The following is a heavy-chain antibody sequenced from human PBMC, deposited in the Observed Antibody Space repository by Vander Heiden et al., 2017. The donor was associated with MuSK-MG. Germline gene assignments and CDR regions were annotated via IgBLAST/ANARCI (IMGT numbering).Heavy chain of an antibody. J-gene: IGHJ4*02. CDR2: IYHSGST. CDR3: ARLADCGGDCYSGGVVGY. D-gene: IGHD2-21*01. CDR1: GSSISSGYY. V-gene: IGHV4-38-2*01. Sequence: QVQLPESGPGLVTPSETLSLTCAVSGSSISSGYYWGWIRQPPGKGLEWIGSIYHSGSTYYNPSLKSRVTISVDTSKNQFSLKLSSVTAADTAVYYCARLADCGGDCYSGGVVGYWGQGTLVTVSS.